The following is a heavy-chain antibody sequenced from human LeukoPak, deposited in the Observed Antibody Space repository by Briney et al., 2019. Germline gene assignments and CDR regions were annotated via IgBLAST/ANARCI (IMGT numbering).Heavy chain of an antibody. D-gene: IGHD6-19*01. CDR1: GFTFSSYW. V-gene: IGHV3-74*01. CDR2: INSDGSST. Sequence: GGSLRLSCAASGFTFSSYWMHWARQAPGKGLVWVSRINSDGSSTSYADSVKGRFTISRDNAKNTLYLQMNSLRAEDTAVYYCARRIAVAGNFDYWGQGTLVTVSS. J-gene: IGHJ4*02. CDR3: ARRIAVAGNFDY.